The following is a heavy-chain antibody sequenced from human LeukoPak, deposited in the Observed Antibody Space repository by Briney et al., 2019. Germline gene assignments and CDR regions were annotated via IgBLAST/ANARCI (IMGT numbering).Heavy chain of an antibody. CDR2: IIPIFGTA. J-gene: IGHJ5*02. Sequence: SVKVSCKASGGTFSSYAINWVRQAPGQGLEWMGGIIPIFGTANYAQKFQGRVTITTDESTSTAYMELSSLRSEDTAVYYCARGNIVVVPAAMYSWFDPWGQGTLVTVSS. D-gene: IGHD2-2*01. CDR1: GGTFSSYA. CDR3: ARGNIVVVPAAMYSWFDP. V-gene: IGHV1-69*05.